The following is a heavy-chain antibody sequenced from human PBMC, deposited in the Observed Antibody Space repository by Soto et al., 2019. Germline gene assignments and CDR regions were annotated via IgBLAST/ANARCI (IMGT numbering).Heavy chain of an antibody. D-gene: IGHD6-13*01. V-gene: IGHV3-33*01. CDR3: ARVGMRYSSSWYYYYYYGMDV. CDR2: IWYDGSNK. J-gene: IGHJ6*02. CDR1: GFTFSSYG. Sequence: PGGSLRLSCAASGFTFSSYGMHWVRQAPGKGLEWVAVIWYDGSNKYYADSVKGRFTISRDNSKNTLYLQMNSLRAEDTAVYYCARVGMRYSSSWYYYYYYGMDVWGQGTTITVSS.